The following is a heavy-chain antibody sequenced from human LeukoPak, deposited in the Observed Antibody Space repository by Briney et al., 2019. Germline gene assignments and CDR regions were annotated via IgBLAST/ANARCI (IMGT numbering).Heavy chain of an antibody. CDR2: IYHSGST. J-gene: IGHJ3*02. Sequence: KSSETLSLTCAVSGGSISSSNWWSWVRQPPGKGLEWIGEIYHSGSTNYIPSLKSRVTISVDTSKNQFSLKLSSVTAADTAVYYCGSYINNAFDIWGQGTMVTVSS. V-gene: IGHV4-4*02. CDR3: GSYINNAFDI. CDR1: GGSISSSNW. D-gene: IGHD4-11*01.